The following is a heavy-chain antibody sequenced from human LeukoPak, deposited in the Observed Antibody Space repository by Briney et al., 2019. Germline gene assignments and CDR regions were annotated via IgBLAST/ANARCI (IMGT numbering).Heavy chain of an antibody. J-gene: IGHJ4*02. CDR2: IYHSGSP. CDR1: GGSISSNNW. D-gene: IGHD1-1*01. CDR3: ARVNINNWHSCDY. V-gene: IGHV4-4*02. Sequence: PSGTLSLTCAVSGGSISSNNWWGWVRQPPGKGLEWIEEIYHSGSPNYNPSLKSRVTISVDKSRNHFSLNLSSVTAADTAVYYCARVNINNWHSCDYWGQGTLVTVSS.